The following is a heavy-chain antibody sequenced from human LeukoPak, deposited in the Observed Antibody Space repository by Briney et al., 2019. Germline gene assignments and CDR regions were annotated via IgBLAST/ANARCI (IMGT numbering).Heavy chain of an antibody. CDR3: ASHSSSWPTNWFDP. Sequence: SETLSLTCTVSGGSISSGSYYWSWIRQPAGKGLEWIGRTHTSGSTNYNPSLKSRVTISVDTSKNQFSLKLSSVTAADTAVYYCASHSSSWPTNWFDPWGQGTLVTVSS. CDR1: GGSISSGSYY. V-gene: IGHV4-61*02. J-gene: IGHJ5*02. D-gene: IGHD6-13*01. CDR2: THTSGST.